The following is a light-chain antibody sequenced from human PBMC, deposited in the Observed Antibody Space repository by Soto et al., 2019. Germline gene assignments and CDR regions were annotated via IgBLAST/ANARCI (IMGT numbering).Light chain of an antibody. V-gene: IGKV3-20*01. J-gene: IGKJ1*01. Sequence: EIVLTQSPATLSLSPGKRATLSCRGSQSVSSRYLDWYQQKHGQAPRLLIYGASSRATGIPDRLSGSGSGTDLTLTISRMQTEDFAVYYCQQYGISTRTFGQGTKVDIK. CDR3: QQYGISTRT. CDR1: QSVSSRY. CDR2: GAS.